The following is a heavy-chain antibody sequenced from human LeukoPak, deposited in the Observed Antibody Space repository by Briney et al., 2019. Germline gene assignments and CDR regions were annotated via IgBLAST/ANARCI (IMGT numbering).Heavy chain of an antibody. V-gene: IGHV1-8*01. D-gene: IGHD1-1*01. CDR1: GYAFSTCD. CDR2: MNPNSGNT. CDR3: ARVLGSISH. Sequence: GASVKVSCKASGYAFSTCDINWVRRATGQGLEWMGWMNPNSGNTGSAHKFQGRVTMTSDTSINTAYMELSSLRSEGTAVYYCARVLGSISHWGQGTLVTVSS. J-gene: IGHJ4*02.